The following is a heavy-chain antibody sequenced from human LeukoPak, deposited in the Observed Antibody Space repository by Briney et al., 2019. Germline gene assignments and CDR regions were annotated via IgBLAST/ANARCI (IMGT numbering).Heavy chain of an antibody. CDR3: ATTTIRLGY. V-gene: IGHV3-30*04. Sequence: GGSLRLSCAASGFTFSSYAMHWVRQAPGKGLEWVAVISYDGSNKYYADSVRGRFTISGDNAKNTLYLQMNSLRADDTAVYYCATTTIRLGYWGQGTLVTVSS. J-gene: IGHJ4*02. D-gene: IGHD1-26*01. CDR1: GFTFSSYA. CDR2: ISYDGSNK.